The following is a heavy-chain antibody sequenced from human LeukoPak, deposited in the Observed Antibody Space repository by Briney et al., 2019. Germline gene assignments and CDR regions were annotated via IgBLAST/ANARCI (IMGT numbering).Heavy chain of an antibody. Sequence: PGGSLRLSCAASAFTFSSYSMNWVRQAPGKGLEWVSTISGSGGSTDYADSVKGRFTISRDNSKNTLYLQMNSLRAEDTAVYYCAKMTANHDYWGQGTLVTVSS. V-gene: IGHV3-23*01. D-gene: IGHD2-21*02. CDR3: AKMTANHDY. J-gene: IGHJ4*02. CDR1: AFTFSSYS. CDR2: ISGSGGST.